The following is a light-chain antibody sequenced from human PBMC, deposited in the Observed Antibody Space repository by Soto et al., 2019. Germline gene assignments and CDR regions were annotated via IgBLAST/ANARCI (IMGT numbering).Light chain of an antibody. V-gene: IGKV1-5*03. CDR1: QTISSW. CDR3: QHLNSYPLT. J-gene: IGKJ4*01. CDR2: KAS. Sequence: DMQMTQSPSTLSGSVGYRVTITCRASQTISSWLTWYQQKPGKAPKLLIYKASTLKSGVPSRFSGSGSGTEFSLTISNLQPEDFATYYCQHLNSYPLTFGGGTKVDI.